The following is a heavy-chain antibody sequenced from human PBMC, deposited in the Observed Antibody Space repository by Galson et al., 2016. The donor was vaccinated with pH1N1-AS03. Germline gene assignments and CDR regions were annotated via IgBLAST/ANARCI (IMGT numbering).Heavy chain of an antibody. CDR1: GGSINSYY. D-gene: IGHD2-21*01. V-gene: IGHV4-59*08. Sequence: ETLSLTCTVSGGSINSYYRTWIRQPPGKGLEWIGQIYYTGDIIYTPSLRSRVTISVDTSKNQLSLSLSSVTAADTAVYYCGRHLRNSYSMDVWGQGTTVTVSS. CDR2: IYYTGDI. J-gene: IGHJ6*02. CDR3: GRHLRNSYSMDV.